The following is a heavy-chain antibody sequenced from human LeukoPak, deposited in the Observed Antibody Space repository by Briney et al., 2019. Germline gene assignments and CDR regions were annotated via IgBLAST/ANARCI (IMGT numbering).Heavy chain of an antibody. CDR3: AKPYYDFWSGYYTF. Sequence: PGGSLRLSCAASGFTFSSYGMHWVRQAPGKGLEWVAVIWYDGSNKYYADSVKGRFTISRDNSKNTLYLQMNSLRAEDTAVYYCAKPYYDFWSGYYTFWGQGTLVTVSS. CDR2: IWYDGSNK. V-gene: IGHV3-30*02. J-gene: IGHJ4*02. CDR1: GFTFSSYG. D-gene: IGHD3-3*01.